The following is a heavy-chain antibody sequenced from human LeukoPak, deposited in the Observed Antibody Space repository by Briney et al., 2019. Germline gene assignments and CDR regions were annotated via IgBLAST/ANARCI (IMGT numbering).Heavy chain of an antibody. Sequence: PSETLSLTCTVSGGSVSSDSYYWTWIRQPPGKGLEWIGYVYYSGSTNYNPSLKSRVTISVDTSKNQFSLKLSSVTAADTAVYYCARDNWNYGSSMDVWGQGTTVTVSS. CDR1: GGSVSSDSYY. D-gene: IGHD1-7*01. V-gene: IGHV4-61*01. J-gene: IGHJ6*02. CDR2: VYYSGST. CDR3: ARDNWNYGSSMDV.